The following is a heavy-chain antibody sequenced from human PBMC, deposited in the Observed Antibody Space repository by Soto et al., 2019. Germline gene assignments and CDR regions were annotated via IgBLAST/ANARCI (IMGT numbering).Heavy chain of an antibody. CDR2: ISGSGGST. V-gene: IGHV3-23*01. D-gene: IGHD3-16*01. J-gene: IGHJ6*02. Sequence: LXLSCAASVFTFSSYAMSWVRQAPGKGLEWVSAISGSGGSTYYADSVKGRFTISRDNSKNTLYLQMNSLRAEDTAVYYCANLFTYYYGMDVWGQGTTVTVSS. CDR3: ANLFTYYYGMDV. CDR1: VFTFSSYA.